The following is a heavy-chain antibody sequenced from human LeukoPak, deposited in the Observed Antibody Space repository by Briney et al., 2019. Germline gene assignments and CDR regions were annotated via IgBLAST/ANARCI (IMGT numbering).Heavy chain of an antibody. CDR3: ARGLLTMVRGPRAYYY. V-gene: IGHV4-59*01. CDR1: GGSISSYY. J-gene: IGHJ4*02. CDR2: IHSSGIT. Sequence: SETLSLTCTVSGGSISSYYWSWIRQAPGKGLEWIGYIHSSGITNYNPSLKSRVTISVETSKNQFSLKLSSVTAADTAVYYCARGLLTMVRGPRAYYYWGQGTLVTVSS. D-gene: IGHD3-10*01.